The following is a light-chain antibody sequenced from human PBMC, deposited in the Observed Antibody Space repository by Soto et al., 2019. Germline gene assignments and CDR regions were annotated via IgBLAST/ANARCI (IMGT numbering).Light chain of an antibody. CDR2: DAS. CDR1: QSVGTW. Sequence: DVPMTQSPSTLSASIGDRVFITCRASQSVGTWLAWYQQKPGKAPDLLIYDASNLESGVPSRFSGSGSGPEFTLTINGLQPADFATYYCQQYYVYPLTFGGGTKVEIE. V-gene: IGKV1-5*01. CDR3: QQYYVYPLT. J-gene: IGKJ4*01.